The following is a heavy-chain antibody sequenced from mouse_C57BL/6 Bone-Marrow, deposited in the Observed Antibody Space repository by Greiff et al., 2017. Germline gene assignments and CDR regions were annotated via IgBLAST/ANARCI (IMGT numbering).Heavy chain of an antibody. D-gene: IGHD3-2*02. Sequence: VQLQQSGAELMKPGASVKLSCKATGYTFTGYWIEWVKQRPGHGLEWIGEFLPGSGSTNYNEKFKGKATFTADTSSNTAYMQPSSLATEDSSIDYCARREDSSGYEGYFDYWGQGTTLTVSS. V-gene: IGHV1-9*01. J-gene: IGHJ2*01. CDR2: FLPGSGST. CDR3: ARREDSSGYEGYFDY. CDR1: GYTFTGYW.